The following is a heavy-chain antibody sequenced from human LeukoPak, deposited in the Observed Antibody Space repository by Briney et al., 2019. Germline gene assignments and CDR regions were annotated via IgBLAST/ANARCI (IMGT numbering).Heavy chain of an antibody. Sequence: ASVKVSCKASGYTLTGYYMHWVRQAPGQGLEWMGWINPNSGGTNYAQKFQGRVTMTRDTSISTAYMELSRLRSDDTAVYYCARGGYYYDSSGYLFWGQGTLVTVSS. V-gene: IGHV1-2*02. D-gene: IGHD3-22*01. CDR3: ARGGYYYDSSGYLF. CDR1: GYTLTGYY. CDR2: INPNSGGT. J-gene: IGHJ4*02.